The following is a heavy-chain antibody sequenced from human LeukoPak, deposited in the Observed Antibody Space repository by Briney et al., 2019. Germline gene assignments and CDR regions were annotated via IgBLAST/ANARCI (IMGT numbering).Heavy chain of an antibody. J-gene: IGHJ4*02. CDR3: ARGDGSYQNGVNY. V-gene: IGHV1-8*02. D-gene: IGHD1-26*01. CDR1: GYTFTGYY. CDR2: INPNSGNT. Sequence: ASVKVSCKASGYTFTGYYMHWVRQAPGQGLEWMGWINPNSGNTGYAQKFQGRVTMTRNTSISTAYMELSSLRSEDTAVYYCARGDGSYQNGVNYWGQGTLVTVSS.